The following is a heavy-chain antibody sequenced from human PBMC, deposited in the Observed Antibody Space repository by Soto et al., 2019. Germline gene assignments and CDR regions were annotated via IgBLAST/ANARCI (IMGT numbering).Heavy chain of an antibody. CDR2: IYYSGST. J-gene: IGHJ3*02. V-gene: IGHV4-61*01. CDR3: ARDLRYYDFWSGYSVHDAFDI. CDR1: GGSVSSGSYY. D-gene: IGHD3-3*01. Sequence: SETLSLTCTVSGGSVSSGSYYWSWIRQPPGKGLEWIGYIYYSGSTNYNPSLESRVTISVDTSKNQFSLKLSSVTAADTAVYYCARDLRYYDFWSGYSVHDAFDIWGQGTMVTVSS.